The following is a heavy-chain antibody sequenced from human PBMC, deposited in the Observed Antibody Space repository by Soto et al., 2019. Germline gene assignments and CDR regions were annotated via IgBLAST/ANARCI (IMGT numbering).Heavy chain of an antibody. CDR2: ISTTSTYI. J-gene: IGHJ6*02. Sequence: GGSLRLSCAASGFTFRGDSMNWVRQAPGKGLEWVSSISTTSTYIYYADSVKGRFTISRDNANNSLHLQMNSLRAEDTAVYYCTRDYVMDVWGQGTTVTVSS. CDR3: TRDYVMDV. V-gene: IGHV3-21*01. CDR1: GFTFRGDS.